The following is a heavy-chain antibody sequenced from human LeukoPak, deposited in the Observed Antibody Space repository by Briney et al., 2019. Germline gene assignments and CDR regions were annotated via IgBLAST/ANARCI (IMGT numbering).Heavy chain of an antibody. D-gene: IGHD5-12*01. CDR2: ISPNSGGT. CDR3: ARDHSVATIGRGYDYYMDV. V-gene: IGHV1-2*02. Sequence: ASVRVSCKASGYIFIVHYIHWVRQAPGQGLEWTGWISPNSGGTNYAQTFQGRVTMTRDTSMSTVYMELSSLRSDDTAVYCCARDHSVATIGRGYDYYMDVWGKGTTVTVSS. CDR1: GYIFIVHY. J-gene: IGHJ6*03.